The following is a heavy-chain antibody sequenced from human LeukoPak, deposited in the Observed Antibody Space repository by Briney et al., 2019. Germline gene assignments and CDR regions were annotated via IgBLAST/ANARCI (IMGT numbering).Heavy chain of an antibody. CDR2: MCSGGST. V-gene: IGHV3-66*01. Sequence: GGSLRLSCAASGFTVSSYYMTWVRQAPGKGLEWVSVMCSGGSTYYADSVKGRVAISRDNSQNTVFLQMNSVRVEDTAVYYCARSYSNHLFGMDVWGQGTAVTVSS. CDR3: ARSYSNHLFGMDV. CDR1: GFTVSSYY. D-gene: IGHD4-11*01. J-gene: IGHJ6*02.